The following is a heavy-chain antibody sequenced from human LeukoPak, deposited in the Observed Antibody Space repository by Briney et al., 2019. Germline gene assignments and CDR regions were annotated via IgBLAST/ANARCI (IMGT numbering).Heavy chain of an antibody. Sequence: SETLSLTCTVSGGSISSGSYYWSWIRQPAGKGLEWIGRIYTSGSTNYNPSLKSRVTISVDTSKNQFSLKLSSVTAADTAVYYCAREYSNYFRAFDIWGQGTMVTVSS. J-gene: IGHJ3*02. CDR2: IYTSGST. D-gene: IGHD4-11*01. CDR1: GGSISSGSYY. V-gene: IGHV4-61*02. CDR3: AREYSNYFRAFDI.